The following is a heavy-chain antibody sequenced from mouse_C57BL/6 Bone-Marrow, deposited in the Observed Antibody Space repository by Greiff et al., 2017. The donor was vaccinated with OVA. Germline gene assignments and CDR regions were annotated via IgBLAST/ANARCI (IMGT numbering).Heavy chain of an antibody. CDR1: GYTFTSYW. V-gene: IGHV1-72*01. Sequence: QVQLQQPGAELVKPGASVKLSCKASGYTFTSYWMHWVKQRPGRGLEWIGRIDPNSGGTKYNEKLKSKATLTVDKPSSTAYMQLSSLTSEDSAVYYSARWDYGSSPYWYFDVWGTGTTVTVSS. CDR2: IDPNSGGT. J-gene: IGHJ1*03. CDR3: ARWDYGSSPYWYFDV. D-gene: IGHD1-1*01.